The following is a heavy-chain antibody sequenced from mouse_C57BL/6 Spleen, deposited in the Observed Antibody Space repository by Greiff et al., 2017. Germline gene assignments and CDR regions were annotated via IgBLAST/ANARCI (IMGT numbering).Heavy chain of an antibody. CDR3: ARHEGYYDYDVGAMDY. J-gene: IGHJ4*01. Sequence: QVQLQQSGAELVQPGASVKLSCKASGYTFTEYTIHWVKQRSGQGLEWIGWFYPGSGSIKYNEKFKDKATLTADKSSSTVYMELSRLTSEDSAVYFCARHEGYYDYDVGAMDYWGQGTSVTVSS. CDR1: GYTFTEYT. D-gene: IGHD2-4*01. CDR2: FYPGSGSI. V-gene: IGHV1-62-2*01.